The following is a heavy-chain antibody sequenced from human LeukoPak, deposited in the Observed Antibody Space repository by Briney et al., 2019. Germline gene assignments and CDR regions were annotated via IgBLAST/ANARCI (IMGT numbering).Heavy chain of an antibody. CDR3: ARGGPGRSLTIVPERTKYYMDV. D-gene: IGHD1-26*01. J-gene: IGHJ6*03. V-gene: IGHV3-48*03. CDR1: GFSFSSYE. Sequence: GGSLRLSCAASGFSFSSYEMNWVRQAPGKGLECVSYISSSGSTIYYADSVKGRFTISRDNSKNTLYLQMNSLRAEDTAVYYCARGGPGRSLTIVPERTKYYMDVWGKGATVTVSS. CDR2: ISSSGSTI.